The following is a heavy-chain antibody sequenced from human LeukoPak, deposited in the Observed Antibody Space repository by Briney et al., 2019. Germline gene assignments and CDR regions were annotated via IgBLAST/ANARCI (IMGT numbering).Heavy chain of an antibody. CDR1: GFTFSSYA. V-gene: IGHV3-23*01. CDR2: ISGSGGST. J-gene: IGHJ6*02. Sequence: GGSLRLSCAASGFTFSSYAMSWVRQAPGKGLEWVSSISGSGGSTYYADSVKGRFTISRDNSKNTLYLQMNSLRAEDTAVYYCAKETTVTSYYYYYYGMDVWGQGTTVTVSS. CDR3: AKETTVTSYYYYYYGMDV. D-gene: IGHD4-17*01.